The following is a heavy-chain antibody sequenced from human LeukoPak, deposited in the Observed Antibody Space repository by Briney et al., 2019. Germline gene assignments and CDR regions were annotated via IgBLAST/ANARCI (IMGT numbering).Heavy chain of an antibody. V-gene: IGHV3-74*01. J-gene: IGHJ3*02. Sequence: QPGRSLRLSCAASGFTFSSYWMHWVRQVPGKGLVWVSRINSDGSSTNYADSVKGRFTISRDNAKNTLFLQMNSLRAEDTAVYYCGRGPPPSYYDSSLNLHDVSDIWGQGTMVTVSS. CDR1: GFTFSSYW. CDR2: INSDGSST. CDR3: GRGPPPSYYDSSLNLHDVSDI. D-gene: IGHD3-22*01.